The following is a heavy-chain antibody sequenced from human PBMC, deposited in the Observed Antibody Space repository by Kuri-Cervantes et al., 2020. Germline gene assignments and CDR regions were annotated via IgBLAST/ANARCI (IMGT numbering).Heavy chain of an antibody. Sequence: SETLSLTCAVYGGSFSGYYWSWIRQPPGKGLEWIGEINHSGSTNYNPSLKSRVTISVDTSKNQFSLKLSSVTAADTAVYYCARGSGRNYDILTGYYSLSWDLDYWGQGTLVTVSS. CDR3: ARGSGRNYDILTGYYSLSWDLDY. CDR2: INHSGST. D-gene: IGHD3-9*01. V-gene: IGHV4-34*01. J-gene: IGHJ4*02. CDR1: GGSFSGYY.